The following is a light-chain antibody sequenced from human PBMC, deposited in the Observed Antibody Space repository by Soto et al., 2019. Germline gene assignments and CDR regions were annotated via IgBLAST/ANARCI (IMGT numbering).Light chain of an antibody. J-gene: IGLJ1*01. CDR3: SSYTTNSTYV. CDR2: DVR. V-gene: IGLV2-14*01. CDR1: SSDVGGYNY. Sequence: QSVLTQPASVSVSPGQSITIFCTGTSSDVGGYNYVSWYQQHPGKAPKLMIYDVRNRPSGVSNRFSGSKSVNTASLTISGLQAEDEADYYCSSYTTNSTYVFGTGTKVTV.